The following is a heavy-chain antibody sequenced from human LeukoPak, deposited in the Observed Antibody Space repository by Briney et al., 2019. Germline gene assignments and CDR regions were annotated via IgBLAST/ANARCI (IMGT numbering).Heavy chain of an antibody. J-gene: IGHJ4*02. CDR3: ARDQWELLSDFDY. D-gene: IGHD1-26*01. CDR2: ISAYNGNT. CDR1: GGTFSSYA. V-gene: IGHV1-18*01. Sequence: GASVKVSCKASGGTFSSYAISWVRQAPGQGLEWMGWISAYNGNTNYAQKLQGRVTMTTDTSTSTAYMELRSLRSDDTAVYYCARDQWELLSDFDYWGQGTLVTVSS.